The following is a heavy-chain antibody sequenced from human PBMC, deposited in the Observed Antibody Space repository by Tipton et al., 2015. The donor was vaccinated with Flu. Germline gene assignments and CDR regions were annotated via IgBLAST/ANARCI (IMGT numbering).Heavy chain of an antibody. J-gene: IGHJ3*02. CDR1: GFTFDDYA. D-gene: IGHD4-23*01. V-gene: IGHV3-9*01. Sequence: SLRLSCAASGFTFDDYAMHWVRQAPGKGLEWVSGISWNSGSIGYADSVKGRFTISRDNAKNSLYLQMNSLRAEDTALYYCAKDIVGNSAFQGCDIWGQGTMGTVSS. CDR2: ISWNSGSI. CDR3: AKDIVGNSAFQGCDI.